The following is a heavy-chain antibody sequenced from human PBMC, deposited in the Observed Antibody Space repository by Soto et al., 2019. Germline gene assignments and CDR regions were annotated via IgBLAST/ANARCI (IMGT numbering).Heavy chain of an antibody. V-gene: IGHV3-74*01. Sequence: GGSLRLSCAASGFTFSSYWMHWVRQAPGKGVVWVSRINSDGSSTSYADSVKGRFTISRDNAKNTLYLQMNSLRAEDTAVYYCARDGGNGGNWRWSAFDIWGQGTMVTVSS. D-gene: IGHD2-15*01. CDR2: INSDGSST. J-gene: IGHJ3*02. CDR1: GFTFSSYW. CDR3: ARDGGNGGNWRWSAFDI.